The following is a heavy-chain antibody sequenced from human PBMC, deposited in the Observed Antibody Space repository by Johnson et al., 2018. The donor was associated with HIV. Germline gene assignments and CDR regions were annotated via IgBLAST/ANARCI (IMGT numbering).Heavy chain of an antibody. CDR1: GFIFDDYA. CDR2: ISWNSGSI. J-gene: IGHJ3*02. V-gene: IGHV3-9*01. Sequence: VQLVESGGGLLQPGRSLRLSCAASGFIFDDYAMYWVRQAPGKGLEWVSGISWNSGSIDYADSVKGRFTISRDNAKNSLYLQMNSLRAEDTAVYYCARGGYCRGGSCYPYDAFDIWGQGTMVNVSS. CDR3: ARGGYCRGGSCYPYDAFDI. D-gene: IGHD2-15*01.